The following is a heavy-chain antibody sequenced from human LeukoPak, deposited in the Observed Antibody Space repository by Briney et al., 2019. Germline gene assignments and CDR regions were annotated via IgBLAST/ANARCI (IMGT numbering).Heavy chain of an antibody. J-gene: IGHJ6*02. V-gene: IGHV1-18*01. CDR3: ARERDEGYSYGYYYGMDV. CDR1: GYTFTIYG. D-gene: IGHD5-18*01. Sequence: ASVKVSCKASGYTFTIYGISWVRQAPGQGLEWMGWISAYNGNTNYAQKLQGRVTMTTDTSTSTAYMELRSLRSDDTAVYYCARERDEGYSYGYYYGMDVWGQGTTVTVSS. CDR2: ISAYNGNT.